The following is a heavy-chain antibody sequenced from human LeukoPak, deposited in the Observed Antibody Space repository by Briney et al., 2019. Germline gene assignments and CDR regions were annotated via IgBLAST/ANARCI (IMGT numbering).Heavy chain of an antibody. CDR3: ARDMDKLGDYYGMDV. D-gene: IGHD3-16*01. Sequence: GGSLRLSCAASGFTFSDYYISWIRQAPGKGLEWLSIVSSGGDITTYADSVKGRFSISRDNTRNLLFLQMNSLRAEDTAVYYCARDMDKLGDYYGMDVWGQGTTVVVSS. J-gene: IGHJ6*02. CDR2: VSSGGDIT. CDR1: GFTFSDYY. V-gene: IGHV3-11*01.